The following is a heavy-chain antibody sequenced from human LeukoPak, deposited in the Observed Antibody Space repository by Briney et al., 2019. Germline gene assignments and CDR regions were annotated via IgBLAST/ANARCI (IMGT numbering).Heavy chain of an antibody. D-gene: IGHD3-10*01. V-gene: IGHV4-34*01. J-gene: IGHJ4*02. Sequence: SETLSLTCAAYGGSFSGYYWNWIRQPPGKGLEWIGEINHGGSTNYNPSLKSRVTISVDTSKNQFSLKLSSVTAADTAVYYCARSSIRRVPTDWGQGALVTVSS. CDR3: ARSSIRRVPTD. CDR2: INHGGST. CDR1: GGSFSGYY.